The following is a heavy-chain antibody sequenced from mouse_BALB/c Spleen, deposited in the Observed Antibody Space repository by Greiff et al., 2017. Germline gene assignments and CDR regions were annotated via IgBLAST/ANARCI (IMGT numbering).Heavy chain of an antibody. V-gene: IGHV1-5*01. J-gene: IGHJ4*01. D-gene: IGHD1-1*01. CDR2: IYPGNSDT. CDR1: GYSFTSYW. Sequence: EVQLQESGTVLARPGASVKMSCKASGYSFTSYWMHWVKQRPGQGLEWIGAIYPGNSDTSYNQKFKGKAKLTAVTSASTAYMELSSLTNEDSAVYYCTRTPSQLRAMDYWGQGTSVTVSS. CDR3: TRTPSQLRAMDY.